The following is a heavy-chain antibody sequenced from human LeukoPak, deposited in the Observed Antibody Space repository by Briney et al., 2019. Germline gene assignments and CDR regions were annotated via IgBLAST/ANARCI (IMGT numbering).Heavy chain of an antibody. CDR3: ARALQRTLDY. J-gene: IGHJ4*02. Sequence: ASVKVSCKTSGYTFIGYYMHWVRQAPGQGLEWMGWINPNSGDTDYAQKFQGRVTMTRDTSISTAYMELSRLRSDDTAVYYCARALQRTLDYWGQGTLVTVSS. CDR1: GYTFIGYY. CDR2: INPNSGDT. V-gene: IGHV1-2*02.